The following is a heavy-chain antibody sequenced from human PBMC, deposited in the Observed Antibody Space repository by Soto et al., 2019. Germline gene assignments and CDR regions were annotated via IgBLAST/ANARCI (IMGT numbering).Heavy chain of an antibody. CDR2: IYYSGST. Sequence: ASETLSLTGTVSEGYIRSGGYYWSWIRQHPGKGLEWIGYIYYSGSTYYNPSLKSRVTISVDTSKNQFSLKLSSVTAADTAVYYCARGLYYYGSGSYSDYYYMDVCGKGTTVTVSS. CDR1: EGYIRSGGYY. V-gene: IGHV4-31*03. J-gene: IGHJ6*03. CDR3: ARGLYYYGSGSYSDYYYMDV. D-gene: IGHD3-10*01.